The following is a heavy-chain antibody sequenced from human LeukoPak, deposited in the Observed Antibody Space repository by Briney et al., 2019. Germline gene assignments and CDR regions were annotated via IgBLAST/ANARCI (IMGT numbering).Heavy chain of an antibody. J-gene: IGHJ4*02. CDR3: AKVRIVVVAATAYFDY. CDR1: GFTFSSSA. D-gene: IGHD2-15*01. Sequence: GGSLRLSCAASGFTFSSSAMSWVRQAPGKGLEWVSAISSNGGYTYYADSVQGRFTISRDNSKNTLYLQMNSLRAEDTAVYYCAKVRIVVVAATAYFDYWGQGTLVTVSS. V-gene: IGHV3-23*01. CDR2: ISSNGGYT.